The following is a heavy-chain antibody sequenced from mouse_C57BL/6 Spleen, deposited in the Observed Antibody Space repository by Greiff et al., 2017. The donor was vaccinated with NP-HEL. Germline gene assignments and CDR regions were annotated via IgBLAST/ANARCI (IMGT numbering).Heavy chain of an antibody. CDR3: TTPNYGSSVYYYAMDD. Sequence: VQLQQSGAELVRPGASVKLSCTASGFTIKDDYMHWVKQRPEQGLEWIGWIDPENGDTEYASKFQGKATITADTSSNTAYLQLSSLTSEDTAVYYCTTPNYGSSVYYYAMDDWGQGTSVTVAS. CDR2: IDPENGDT. V-gene: IGHV14-4*01. J-gene: IGHJ4*01. CDR1: GFTIKDDY. D-gene: IGHD1-1*01.